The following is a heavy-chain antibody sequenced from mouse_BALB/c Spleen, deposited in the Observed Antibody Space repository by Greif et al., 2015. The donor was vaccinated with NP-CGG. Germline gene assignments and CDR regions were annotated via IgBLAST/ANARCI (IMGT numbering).Heavy chain of an antibody. CDR2: ISNGGGST. CDR1: GFTFSSYT. Sequence: EVMLVESGGGLVQPGGSLKLSCAASGFTFSSYTMSWVRQTPEKRLEWVAYISNGGGSTYYPDTVKGRFTISRDNAKNALYLQMSSLKSEDTAMYYCATPGFAYWGQGTLVTVSA. CDR3: ATPGFAY. V-gene: IGHV5-12-2*01. J-gene: IGHJ3*01.